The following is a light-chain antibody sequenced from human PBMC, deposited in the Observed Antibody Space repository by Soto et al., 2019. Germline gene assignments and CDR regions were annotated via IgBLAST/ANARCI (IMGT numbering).Light chain of an antibody. CDR2: EVT. V-gene: IGLV2-14*03. J-gene: IGLJ1*01. Sequence: SVLTHPASVSWSPGQSITISCTGTSSDGGGYNYVSWYQQHPGKAPKLMIYEVTKRPSGVSNRFSGSKSGNTASLTISGLQAEDEADYYCSSSTGSPYVFGTGSKVTVL. CDR3: SSSTGSPYV. CDR1: SSDGGGYNY.